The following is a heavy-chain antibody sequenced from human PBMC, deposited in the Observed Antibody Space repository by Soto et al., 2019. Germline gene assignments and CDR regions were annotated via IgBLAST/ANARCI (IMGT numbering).Heavy chain of an antibody. CDR2: MNPNSGNT. Sequence: QVQLVQSGAEVKKPGASVKVSCKASGYTFTSYDINWVRQATGQGLEWMGWMNPNSGNTGYAQKFQGRVTMTRNTSISTAYMELSSLRSEDTAVYYCARAIVFSSSWYSYYFDYWGQGTLVTVSS. V-gene: IGHV1-8*01. CDR3: ARAIVFSSSWYSYYFDY. CDR1: GYTFTSYD. D-gene: IGHD6-13*01. J-gene: IGHJ4*02.